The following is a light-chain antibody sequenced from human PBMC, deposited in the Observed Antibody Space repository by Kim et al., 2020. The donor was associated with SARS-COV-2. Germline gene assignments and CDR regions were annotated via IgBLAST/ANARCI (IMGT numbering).Light chain of an antibody. CDR3: ASWDDSLSGVI. V-gene: IGLV1-47*01. CDR1: SSNIGNNY. CDR2: GNN. J-gene: IGLJ2*01. Sequence: GQSVTISCSGSSSNIGNNYVYWYQHLPATAPKLLIYGNNQRPSGVPDRFFGSKSGTSASMAISGLRSEDEADYYCASWDDSLSGVIFGGGTKLTVL.